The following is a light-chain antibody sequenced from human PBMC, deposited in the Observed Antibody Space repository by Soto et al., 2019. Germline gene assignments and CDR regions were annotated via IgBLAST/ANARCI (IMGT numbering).Light chain of an antibody. V-gene: IGKV2-28*01. J-gene: IGKJ1*01. CDR1: QSLLHSNGYNY. Sequence: DIVMTQSPLSLPVTPGEPASISCRSSQSLLHSNGYNYLDWYQQKPGQSPQLLIYLGSNRASGVPDRFSGSGSVTDFTFKLSRVEAEDVGVYYCMQGLQTLPTFGQGTKVEIK. CDR3: MQGLQTLPT. CDR2: LGS.